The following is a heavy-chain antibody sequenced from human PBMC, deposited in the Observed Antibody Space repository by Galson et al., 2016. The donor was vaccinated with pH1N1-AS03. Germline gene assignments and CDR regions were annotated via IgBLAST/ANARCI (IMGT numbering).Heavy chain of an antibody. CDR1: GFTFSSSG. Sequence: SLRLSCAASGFTFSSSGISWVRQAPGKGLEWVATISSSGGSTYFADSVKGRFTITRDKSRNTVHLQMNSLRVEDTAVYYCARGTGSPHWFDPWGQGAFVTVSA. CDR3: ARGTGSPHWFDP. J-gene: IGHJ5*02. D-gene: IGHD3/OR15-3a*01. CDR2: ISSSGGST. V-gene: IGHV3-23*01.